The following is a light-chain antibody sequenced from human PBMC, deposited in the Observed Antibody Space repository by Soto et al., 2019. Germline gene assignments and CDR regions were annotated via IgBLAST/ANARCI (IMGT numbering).Light chain of an antibody. Sequence: AIRMTQSPSSLSASTGARVTITCRASQGISSYLAWYQQKPGTAPKLLIYAASTLQSGVPSRFSGSGSGTDFTLTISCLQSEDFATYYCQQYYSYPLTFGGGTKVEIK. J-gene: IGKJ4*01. CDR2: AAS. V-gene: IGKV1-8*01. CDR3: QQYYSYPLT. CDR1: QGISSY.